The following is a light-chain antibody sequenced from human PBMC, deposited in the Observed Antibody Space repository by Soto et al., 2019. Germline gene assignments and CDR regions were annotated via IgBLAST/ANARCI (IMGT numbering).Light chain of an antibody. CDR3: CSYAGSSTFYV. Sequence: QSALTQPASVSGSPGQSITISCTGTSSDVGSYNLVSWYQQHPGKAPKLMIYEVSKRPSGVPNRFSGSKSGNTASLTISGLQAEDEADYYCCSYAGSSTFYVFGTGTKLTVL. J-gene: IGLJ1*01. CDR1: SSDVGSYNL. CDR2: EVS. V-gene: IGLV2-23*02.